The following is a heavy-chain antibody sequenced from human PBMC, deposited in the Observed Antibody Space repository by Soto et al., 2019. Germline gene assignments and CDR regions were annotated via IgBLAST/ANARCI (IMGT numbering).Heavy chain of an antibody. D-gene: IGHD6-19*01. CDR1: GFTFSSYP. V-gene: IGHV3-30-3*01. CDR2: IAYDGSNK. J-gene: IGHJ4*02. Sequence: PGGSLRLSCAASGFTFSSYPMHWVRQAPGKGLEWVALIAYDGSNKYYADSVKGRFTISRDNSKNTLYLQMDSLRAEDTAVYYCARDHRSGRSLDYWGQGTLVTVSS. CDR3: ARDHRSGRSLDY.